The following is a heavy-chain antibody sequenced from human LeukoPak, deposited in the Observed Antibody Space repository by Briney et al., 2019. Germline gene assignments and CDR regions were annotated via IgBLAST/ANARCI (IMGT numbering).Heavy chain of an antibody. CDR2: IYYSGST. CDR3: ARERRALYGGVNDAFDI. D-gene: IGHD4-23*01. Sequence: SETLSLTCTVSGGSISSYYWSWIRQPPGKGLEWIGYIYYSGSTNYNPSLKSRVTISVDTSKNQFSLKLSSVTAADTAVYYCARERRALYGGVNDAFDIWGQGTMVTVSS. V-gene: IGHV4-59*01. CDR1: GGSISSYY. J-gene: IGHJ3*02.